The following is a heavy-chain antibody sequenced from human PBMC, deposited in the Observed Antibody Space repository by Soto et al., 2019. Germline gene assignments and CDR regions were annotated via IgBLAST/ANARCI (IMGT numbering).Heavy chain of an antibody. CDR2: ISSDGNNN. V-gene: IGHV3-30-3*01. J-gene: IGHJ4*02. CDR1: GFTFMNYA. D-gene: IGHD5-18*01. CDR3: ARDQDSAMIT. Sequence: QVHLVESGGGVVQPGRSLRLSCGASGFTFMNYAMHWVRQAPGKGLEWVTIISSDGNNNYYADSVKGRFTISRDNSKNTLYLQMNSRSVENTAIYYSARDQDSAMITWGQGTLVTVSS.